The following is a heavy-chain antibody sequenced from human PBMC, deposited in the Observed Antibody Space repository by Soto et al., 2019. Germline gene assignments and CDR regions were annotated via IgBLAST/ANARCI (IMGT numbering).Heavy chain of an antibody. J-gene: IGHJ4*02. CDR2: IYHSGST. D-gene: IGHD5-12*01. CDR3: AAGGGLPRYY. Sequence: THSHTSTVSGVNIISGGYSRSWIRQPPGKGLEWIGYIYHSGSTYYNPSLKSRVTISVDRSKNQFSLKLSSVTAADTAVYYCAAGGGLPRYYWGQGTLVTVS. V-gene: IGHV4-30-2*01. CDR1: GVNIISGGYS.